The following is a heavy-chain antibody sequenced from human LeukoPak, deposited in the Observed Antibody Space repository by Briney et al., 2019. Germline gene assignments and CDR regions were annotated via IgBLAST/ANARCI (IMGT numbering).Heavy chain of an antibody. V-gene: IGHV3-23*01. CDR3: AKLLMANDYGDP. CDR1: GFTFRISA. J-gene: IGHJ5*02. Sequence: PGGSLRLSCAASGFTFRISAMKWVRQAPGKGLEWVSSISGGGTTYYADSVRGRFIISRDNSKNTLYLQMNSLRAEDTAVYYCAKLLMANDYGDPWGQGTLVTVSS. D-gene: IGHD4-17*01. CDR2: ISGGGTT.